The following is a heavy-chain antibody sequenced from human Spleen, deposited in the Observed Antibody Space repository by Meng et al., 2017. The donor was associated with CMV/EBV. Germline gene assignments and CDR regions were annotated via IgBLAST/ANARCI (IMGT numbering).Heavy chain of an antibody. CDR1: GFTFSSYA. CDR3: SSQTYYYDSDGHYHWFDP. Sequence: GESLKISCAATGFTFSSYAMSWVRQAPGKGLEWVSAISGGGGTTNYADSVKGRFTISRDNSKNTLYMQMNSLRAEDTAVYYGSSQTYYYDSDGHYHWFDPWGQGTLVTVS. D-gene: IGHD3-22*01. CDR2: ISGGGGTT. J-gene: IGHJ5*02. V-gene: IGHV3-23*01.